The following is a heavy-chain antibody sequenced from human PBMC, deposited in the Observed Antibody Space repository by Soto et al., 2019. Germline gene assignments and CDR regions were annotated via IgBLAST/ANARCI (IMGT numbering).Heavy chain of an antibody. V-gene: IGHV3-30-3*01. CDR3: ARDQGSGGRCPDY. CDR2: ISYDGSNK. Sequence: QVQLVESGGGVVQPGRSLRLSCAASGFTFSSYAMHWVRQAPGKGLEWVAVISYDGSNKYYADSVKGRFTISRDNSKNTLYLQMISLRAEDTAVYYCARDQGSGGRCPDYWGQGTLVTVSS. D-gene: IGHD2-15*01. CDR1: GFTFSSYA. J-gene: IGHJ4*02.